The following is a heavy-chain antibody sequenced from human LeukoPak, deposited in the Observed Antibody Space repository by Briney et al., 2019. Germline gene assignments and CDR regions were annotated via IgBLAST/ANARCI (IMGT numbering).Heavy chain of an antibody. CDR2: IYSGGST. CDR3: ARDQGATVTTSYFDY. J-gene: IGHJ4*02. D-gene: IGHD4-17*01. Sequence: ETLSLTCTVSGDSISKYHWSWVRQAPGKGLEWVSVIYSGGSTYYADSVKDRFTISRDNSKNTLYLQMNSLRAEDTAVYYCARDQGATVTTSYFDYWGQGTLVTVSS. CDR1: GDSISKYH. V-gene: IGHV3-66*01.